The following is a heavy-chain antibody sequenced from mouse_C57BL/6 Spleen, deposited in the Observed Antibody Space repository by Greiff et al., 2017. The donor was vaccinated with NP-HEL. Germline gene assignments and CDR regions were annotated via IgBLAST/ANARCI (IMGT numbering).Heavy chain of an antibody. CDR2: ILPGNGST. Sequence: QVQLQQSGAELMKPGASVKLSCKATGYTFTGYWMEWIKQRPGHGLEWIGEILPGNGSTNYNEKFKGKATFTADTSSNTAYMQLSSLTTEDSAIYYCAGLRRGGAWFAYWGQGTLVTVSA. V-gene: IGHV1-9*01. D-gene: IGHD2-12*01. CDR3: AGLRRGGAWFAY. CDR1: GYTFTGYW. J-gene: IGHJ3*01.